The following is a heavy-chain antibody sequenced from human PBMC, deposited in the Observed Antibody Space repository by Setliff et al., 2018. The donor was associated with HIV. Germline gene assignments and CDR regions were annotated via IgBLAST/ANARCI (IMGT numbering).Heavy chain of an antibody. CDR3: ATRRLGYTGLDS. D-gene: IGHD5-12*01. J-gene: IGHJ5*01. V-gene: IGHV5-51*01. CDR1: GYSFTGYW. Sequence: LKISCKASGYSFTGYWIGWVRQMPGKGLELMGIMYPGDSETRYSPSFQGQVTISADKSINTVYLQWTSLKASDTAMYYCATRRLGYTGLDSWGQGTLVTVSS. CDR2: MYPGDSET.